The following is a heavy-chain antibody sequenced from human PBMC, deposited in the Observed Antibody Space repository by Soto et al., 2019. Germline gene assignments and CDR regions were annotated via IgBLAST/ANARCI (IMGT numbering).Heavy chain of an antibody. CDR3: ARGIVVVTATQGGYYYYGMDV. D-gene: IGHD2-21*02. CDR2: INPNSGGT. CDR1: GYTFTGYY. Sequence: ASVKVSCKASGYTFTGYYMHWVRQAPGQGLEWMGWINPNSGGTNYAQKFQGRVTMTRDTSIGTAYMELSRLRSDDTAVYYCARGIVVVTATQGGYYYYGMDVWGQGTTVTVSS. J-gene: IGHJ6*02. V-gene: IGHV1-2*02.